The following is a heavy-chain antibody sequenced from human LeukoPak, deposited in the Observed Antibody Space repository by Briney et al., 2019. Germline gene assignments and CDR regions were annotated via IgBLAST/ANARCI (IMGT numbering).Heavy chain of an antibody. D-gene: IGHD5-24*01. CDR2: TGSNGVT. Sequence: GGSLRLSCTGSGFTFRTYAFSWVRQAPGKGLEWVSATGSNGVTYYADSVKGRFTISRDNSKNALYLQMNGLGAEDTAVYYCARDFSLQLFDYWGQGTLVTVFS. CDR1: GFTFRTYA. CDR3: ARDFSLQLFDY. V-gene: IGHV3-23*01. J-gene: IGHJ4*02.